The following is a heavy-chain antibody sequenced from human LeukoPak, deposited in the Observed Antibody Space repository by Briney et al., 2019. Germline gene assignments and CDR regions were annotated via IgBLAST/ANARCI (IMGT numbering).Heavy chain of an antibody. CDR2: INSNSGDT. CDR3: ERTPGVVTATGEFDY. CDR1: GYTFSGYY. J-gene: IGHJ4*02. Sequence: ASVKVSCKASGYTFSGYYMHWVRQAPGQGLEWMGRINSNSGDTNYALKFQGRVTMTRDTSISTGYMELSRLRSDDTAVYYCERTPGVVTATGEFDYWGQGTLVTVSS. D-gene: IGHD2-21*02. V-gene: IGHV1-2*06.